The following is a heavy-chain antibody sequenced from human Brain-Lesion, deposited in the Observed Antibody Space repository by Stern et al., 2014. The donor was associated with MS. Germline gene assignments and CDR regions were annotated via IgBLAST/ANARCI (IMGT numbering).Heavy chain of an antibody. Sequence: QLQLQESGSGLVKPLQTLSLTCTVSGGSISSGGYSWSWIRQPPGKGLEWNGYIYHSGGTYYNSSLKSRVTISVDMSRTQFSRRLNSVTAADTAVYYCARGGTGHGDYEDYWGQGILVTVSS. V-gene: IGHV4-30-2*01. CDR1: GGSISSGGYS. J-gene: IGHJ4*02. CDR2: IYHSGGT. CDR3: ARGGTGHGDYEDY. D-gene: IGHD4-17*01.